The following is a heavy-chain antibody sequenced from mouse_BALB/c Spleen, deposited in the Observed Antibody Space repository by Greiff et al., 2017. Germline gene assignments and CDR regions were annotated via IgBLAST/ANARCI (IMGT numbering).Heavy chain of an antibody. CDR1: GFTFSSFG. J-gene: IGHJ3*01. D-gene: IGHD2-4*01. Sequence: DVHLVESGGGLVQPGGSRKLSCAASGFTFSSFGMHWVRQAPEKGLEWVAYISSGSSTIYYADTVKGRFTISRDNPKNTLFLQMTSLRSEDTAMYYCARGGLPWFAYWGQGTLVTVSA. V-gene: IGHV5-17*02. CDR3: ARGGLPWFAY. CDR2: ISSGSSTI.